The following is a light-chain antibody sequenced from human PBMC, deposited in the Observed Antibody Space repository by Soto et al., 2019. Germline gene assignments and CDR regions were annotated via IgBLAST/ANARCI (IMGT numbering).Light chain of an antibody. CDR2: EVS. Sequence: QSVLTQPPSASGSPGQSVTISCTGTSSDVGGYNYVSWYQQHPGKAPKLMIYEVSKRPSGVPDRFSGSKSGNTASLTVSGLQAEDEADYDCSSYAGSNNFSVVFGGGTKLTVL. CDR3: SSYAGSNNFSVV. J-gene: IGLJ2*01. V-gene: IGLV2-8*01. CDR1: SSDVGGYNY.